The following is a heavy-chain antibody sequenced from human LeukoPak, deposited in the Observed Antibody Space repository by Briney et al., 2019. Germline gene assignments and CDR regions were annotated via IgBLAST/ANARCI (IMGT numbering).Heavy chain of an antibody. CDR2: ITGSGGNT. J-gene: IGHJ4*02. CDR1: GFTFSTYA. CDR3: AKTSGWPYYFDY. Sequence: AGGSLRLSCAASGFTFSTYAMSWVRQAPGQGLEWVSAITGSGGNTYYADSVKGRFTTSRDNSKNTVYLQVDSLRAEDTAEYYCAKTSGWPYYFDYWGQGTLVTVSS. V-gene: IGHV3-23*01. D-gene: IGHD6-19*01.